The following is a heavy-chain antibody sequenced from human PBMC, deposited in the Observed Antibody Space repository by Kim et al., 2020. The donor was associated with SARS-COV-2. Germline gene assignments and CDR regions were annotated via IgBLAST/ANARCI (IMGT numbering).Heavy chain of an antibody. V-gene: IGHV3-53*01. CDR1: GFTVSSNY. J-gene: IGHJ4*02. CDR3: ARARWGEGVDY. Sequence: GGSLRLSCAASGFTVSSNYMSWVRQAPGKGLEWVSVIYSGGNTYYADSVKGRFTISRDNSKNTLYLQMNSLRAEDTAVYYCARARWGEGVDYWGQGTLVTVSP. D-gene: IGHD3-16*01. CDR2: IYSGGNT.